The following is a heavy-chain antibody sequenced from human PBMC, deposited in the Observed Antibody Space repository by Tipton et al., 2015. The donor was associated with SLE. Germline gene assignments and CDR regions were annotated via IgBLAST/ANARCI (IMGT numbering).Heavy chain of an antibody. J-gene: IGHJ4*02. CDR3: AKGYGGWLYYFDS. Sequence: SLRLSCQVSGLNFNISEMNWVRQAPGMGLEWIAYISYSGTTTYYADSVRGRFYVSRVNLKNSLYLQMNSLKADDTAVYYCAKGYGGWLYYFDSWGKGTLVTVSS. CDR1: GLNFNISE. D-gene: IGHD2-21*01. V-gene: IGHV3-48*03. CDR2: ISYSGTTT.